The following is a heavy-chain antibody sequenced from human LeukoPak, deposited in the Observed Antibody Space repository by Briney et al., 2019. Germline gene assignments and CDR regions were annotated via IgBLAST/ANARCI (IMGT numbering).Heavy chain of an antibody. D-gene: IGHD5-12*01. Sequence: GASVKVSCKASGYTFTSYYMHWVRQAPGQGLEWMGIINPSGGSTSYTQKFQGRVTMTRNTSISTAHMELSSLRSEDTAVYYCAIRYSGYDLDFDYWGQGTLVTVSS. CDR3: AIRYSGYDLDFDY. CDR2: INPSGGST. J-gene: IGHJ4*02. CDR1: GYTFTSYY. V-gene: IGHV1-46*01.